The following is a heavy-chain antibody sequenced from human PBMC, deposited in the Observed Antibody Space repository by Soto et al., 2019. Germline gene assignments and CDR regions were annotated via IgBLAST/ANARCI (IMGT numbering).Heavy chain of an antibody. CDR2: IYYSGST. J-gene: IGHJ4*02. Sequence: QVQLQESGPGLVKPSQTLSLTCTVSGGSISSGGYYWSWIRQHPGKGLEWIGYIYYSGSTYYIPSLKSRVTISVDTSKNQFSLKLSSVTAADTAVYYCAREVGGYGGNPGYFDYWGQETLVTVSS. D-gene: IGHD4-17*01. CDR1: GGSISSGGYY. V-gene: IGHV4-31*03. CDR3: AREVGGYGGNPGYFDY.